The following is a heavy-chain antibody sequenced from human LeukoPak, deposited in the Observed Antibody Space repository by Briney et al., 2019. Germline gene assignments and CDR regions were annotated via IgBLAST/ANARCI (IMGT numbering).Heavy chain of an antibody. J-gene: IGHJ6*03. V-gene: IGHV4-59*11. CDR1: GGSISSHY. CDR2: IYYSGST. D-gene: IGHD2-15*01. CDR3: ARGSRCSGGSCHAYYFYYMDV. Sequence: SETLSLTCTVSGGSISSHYWSWIRQPPGKGLEWIGYIYYSGSTNYNPSLKSRVTISVDTSKNQFSLKLSSVTAADTAVYYCARGSRCSGGSCHAYYFYYMDVWGKGTTVTVSS.